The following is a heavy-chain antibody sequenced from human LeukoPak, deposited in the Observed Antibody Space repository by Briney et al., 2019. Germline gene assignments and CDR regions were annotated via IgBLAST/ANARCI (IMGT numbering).Heavy chain of an antibody. CDR2: INQDGSEK. CDR3: ARFRYYYDSSGYAFYFDY. CDR1: GITFSRFW. J-gene: IGHJ4*02. D-gene: IGHD3-22*01. Sequence: GGSLRLSCAASGITFSRFWMSWVRQAPGKGLQWVANINQDGSEKHYVDSVKGRFTISRDNAENSLYLQMNSLRAEDTAVYYCARFRYYYDSSGYAFYFDYWGQGTLVTVSS. V-gene: IGHV3-7*03.